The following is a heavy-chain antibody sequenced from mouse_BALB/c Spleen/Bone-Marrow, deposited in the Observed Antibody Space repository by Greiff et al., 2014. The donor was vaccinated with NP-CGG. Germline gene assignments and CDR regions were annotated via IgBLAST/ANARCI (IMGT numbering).Heavy chain of an antibody. D-gene: IGHD2-4*01. CDR3: ARDDYAY. V-gene: IGHV1-7*01. CDR2: IYPSTGYT. CDR1: GYTFTSYW. J-gene: IGHJ3*01. Sequence: QVQLQQPGAELAKPGASVKMSCKASGYTFTSYWMHWVKQRPGQGLEWIGYIYPSTGYTEHNQKFKDKAIMTADKSSSTAHMQLSSLTSEDSAVYYCARDDYAYWGQGTLVTVSA.